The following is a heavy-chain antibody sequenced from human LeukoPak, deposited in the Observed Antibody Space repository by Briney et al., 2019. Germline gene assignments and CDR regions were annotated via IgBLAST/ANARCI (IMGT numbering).Heavy chain of an antibody. CDR3: AIERTYYYDSSGYYFDY. Sequence: SVKVSCKASGGTFSSYAISWVRQAPGQGLEWMRGIIPIFGTANYAQKFQGRVTITTDESTSTAYMELSSLRSEDTAVYYCAIERTYYYDSSGYYFDYWGQGTLVTVSS. V-gene: IGHV1-69*05. J-gene: IGHJ4*02. D-gene: IGHD3-22*01. CDR2: IIPIFGTA. CDR1: GGTFSSYA.